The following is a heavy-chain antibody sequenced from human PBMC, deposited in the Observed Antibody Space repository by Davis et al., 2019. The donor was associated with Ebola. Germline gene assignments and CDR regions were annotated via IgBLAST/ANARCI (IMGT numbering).Heavy chain of an antibody. Sequence: GGSLRLSCTASALNLGDAWMGWVRQAPGKGLEWVAVISGGSSRTDYADSVRGRFTISRDNSQNTVYLQMNGLRVEDTAIYYCAKGPYYDSSGYGSYFYDAMDVWGQGTTVIVSS. V-gene: IGHV3-23*01. J-gene: IGHJ6*02. CDR1: ALNLGDAW. CDR2: ISGGSSRT. CDR3: AKGPYYDSSGYGSYFYDAMDV. D-gene: IGHD3-22*01.